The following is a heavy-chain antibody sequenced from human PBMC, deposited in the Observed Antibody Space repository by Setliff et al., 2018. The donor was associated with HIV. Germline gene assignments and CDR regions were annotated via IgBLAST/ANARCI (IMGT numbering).Heavy chain of an antibody. CDR2: INLNTGNT. CDR1: GYTFNNYG. V-gene: IGHV1-18*01. CDR3: ARASPFWFDP. Sequence: ASVRVSCKASGYTFNNYGISWVRQAPGQGLEWMGCINLNTGNTNYAQKLQGRVTMTTDTSTSTAYMELRSLRSDDTAVYYCARASPFWFDPWGQGTLVTVSS. J-gene: IGHJ5*02.